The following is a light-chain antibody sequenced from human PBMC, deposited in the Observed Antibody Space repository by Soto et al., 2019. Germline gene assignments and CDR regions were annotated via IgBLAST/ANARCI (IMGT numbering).Light chain of an antibody. V-gene: IGKV1-27*01. CDR3: QKFSAVPT. CDR2: SAS. CDR1: QAIYKY. J-gene: IGKJ4*01. Sequence: DIQMTQSPSSLSASVGDRVTITCRASQAIYKYLACYQQKPWKVPTLLISSASTLQSGVPSRFSGSGSGIEFTITITSLQPEDVANYYCQKFSAVPTFGGGTKVEI.